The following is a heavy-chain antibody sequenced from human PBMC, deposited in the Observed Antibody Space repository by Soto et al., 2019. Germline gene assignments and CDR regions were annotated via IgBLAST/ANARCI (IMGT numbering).Heavy chain of an antibody. V-gene: IGHV4-59*01. CDR1: GGSISSYY. D-gene: IGHD3-3*01. Sequence: SETLSLTCTVSGGSISSYYWSWIRRPPGKGLEWIGYIYYSGSTNYNPSLKSRVTISVDTSKNQFSLKLSSVTAADTAVYYCARVTRNTIFGVVEYYYYGMDVWGQGTTVTVSS. CDR3: ARVTRNTIFGVVEYYYYGMDV. CDR2: IYYSGST. J-gene: IGHJ6*02.